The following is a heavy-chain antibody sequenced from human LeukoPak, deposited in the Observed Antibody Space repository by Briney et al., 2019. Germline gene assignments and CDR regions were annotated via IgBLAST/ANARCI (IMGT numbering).Heavy chain of an antibody. V-gene: IGHV1-69*04. CDR1: GGTFSSYA. J-gene: IGHJ4*02. D-gene: IGHD4-17*01. CDR2: IIPILGIA. CDR3: ARDRPGDYVGAVFDY. Sequence: AASVKVSCKASGGTFSSYAISWVRQAPGQGLEWMGRIIPILGIANYAQKFQGRVTITADKSTSTAYMELSSLRSEDTAVYYCARDRPGDYVGAVFDYWGQGTLVTVSS.